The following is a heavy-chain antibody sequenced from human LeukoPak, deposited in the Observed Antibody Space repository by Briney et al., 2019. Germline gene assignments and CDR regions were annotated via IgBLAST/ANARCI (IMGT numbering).Heavy chain of an antibody. CDR2: IYPGDSDT. V-gene: IGHV5-51*01. D-gene: IGHD5-12*01. Sequence: GESLEISCKGSGYSFTSYWIGWVRQMPGKGLEWMGMIYPGDSDTRYSPSFQGHVTISADKSISTAYLQWSSLKASHTAMYYCARQLYSGYDLFDYWGQGTLVTVSS. J-gene: IGHJ4*02. CDR1: GYSFTSYW. CDR3: ARQLYSGYDLFDY.